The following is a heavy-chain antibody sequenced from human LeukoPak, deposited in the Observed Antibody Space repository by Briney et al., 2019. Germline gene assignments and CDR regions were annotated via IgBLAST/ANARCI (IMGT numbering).Heavy chain of an antibody. V-gene: IGHV1-18*01. J-gene: IGHJ6*02. CDR2: ISTYNGNT. CDR3: ARDKPAADYYYGMDV. D-gene: IGHD2-2*01. Sequence: ASVKVSCKASGYTFTSYGISWVRQAPGQGLEWMGWISTYNGNTNYAQRVQGSITMTTDTSTSTAYMELRSLRSDDTAVYYCARDKPAADYYYGMDVWGQGTTVTVSS. CDR1: GYTFTSYG.